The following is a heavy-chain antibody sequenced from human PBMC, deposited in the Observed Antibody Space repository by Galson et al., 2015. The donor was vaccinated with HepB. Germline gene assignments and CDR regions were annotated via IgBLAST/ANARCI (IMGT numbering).Heavy chain of an antibody. CDR2: IQYSGTT. Sequence: TLSLTCTVSGGSISSYYWSWIRQSPGKGLEWIGYIQYSGTTNYNPSLKSRVTISIDTSKKQFSLKLSSVTAADTAVYYCARDRFYYDQGAFDIWGQGTMVTVSS. J-gene: IGHJ3*02. D-gene: IGHD3-22*01. V-gene: IGHV4-59*01. CDR1: GGSISSYY. CDR3: ARDRFYYDQGAFDI.